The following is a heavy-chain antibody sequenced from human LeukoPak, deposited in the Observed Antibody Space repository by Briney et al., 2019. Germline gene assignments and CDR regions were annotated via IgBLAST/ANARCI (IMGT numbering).Heavy chain of an antibody. V-gene: IGHV1-46*01. CDR1: GYTFTSYY. J-gene: IGHJ4*02. CDR2: INPSGGDT. Sequence: ASVKVSCKASGYTFTSYYMHWVRQAPGQGLEWMGIINPSGGDTSYAQKFQGRLTMTRDTSTNTAYMELTSLRSEDTAVYYCAREVMGNLRFVYWGQGTLVTVSS. CDR3: AREVMGNLRFVY. D-gene: IGHD1-14*01.